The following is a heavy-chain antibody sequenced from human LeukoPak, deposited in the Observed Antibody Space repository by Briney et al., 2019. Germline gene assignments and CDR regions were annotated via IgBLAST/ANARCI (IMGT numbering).Heavy chain of an antibody. CDR2: IYYSGST. J-gene: IGHJ4*02. Sequence: SETLSLTCTVSGGSISSYYWSWIRQPPGKGLEWIGYIYYSGSTNYNPSLKSRVTKSVDTSKNQFSLKLSSVTAADTAVYYCARCYYDSSGYYLDDYWGQGTLVTVSS. CDR3: ARCYYDSSGYYLDDY. D-gene: IGHD3-22*01. CDR1: GGSISSYY. V-gene: IGHV4-59*01.